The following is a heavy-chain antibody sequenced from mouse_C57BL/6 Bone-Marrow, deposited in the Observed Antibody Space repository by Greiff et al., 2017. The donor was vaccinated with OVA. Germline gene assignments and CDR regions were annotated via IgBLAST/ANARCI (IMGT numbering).Heavy chain of an antibody. CDR1: GYSITSGYY. V-gene: IGHV3-6*01. CDR3: ARASPYRWFAY. J-gene: IGHJ3*01. Sequence: EVQLKESGPGLVKPSQSLSLTCSVTGYSITSGYYWNWIRQFPGNKLEWMGYISYDGSNNYNPSLKNRISITRDTSKNQFFLKLNSVTTEDTATYYCARASPYRWFAYWGQGTLVTVSA. D-gene: IGHD2-10*01. CDR2: ISYDGSN.